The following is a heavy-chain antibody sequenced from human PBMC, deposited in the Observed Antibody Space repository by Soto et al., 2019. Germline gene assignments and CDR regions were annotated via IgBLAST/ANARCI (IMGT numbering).Heavy chain of an antibody. Sequence: PSETLSLTCTVSAGSISGHYWSWIRQTPGKGTVLIGYISHSVCTSSNPSLQGRVTMSVDTSENLFSLKLTSVTAADTAVYYCARCYHDFWSGSLYYYTDVWGRGTTVTVSS. CDR2: ISHSVCT. V-gene: IGHV4-59*11. CDR1: AGSISGHY. CDR3: ARCYHDFWSGSLYYYTDV. D-gene: IGHD3-3*01. J-gene: IGHJ6*03.